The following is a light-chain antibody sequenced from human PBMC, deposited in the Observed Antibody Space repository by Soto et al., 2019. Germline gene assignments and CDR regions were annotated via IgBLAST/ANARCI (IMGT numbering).Light chain of an antibody. CDR1: QGIGNY. Sequence: IQLTQSPSSLSASVGDRVTFTCRASQGIGNYLAWYQQKPGKVPKLLIYAASTLQSGVPSRFSGSGSGTDFTLTISSLQPEDVATYYCQKYNSAPLLTFGGGTKVDIK. CDR2: AAS. J-gene: IGKJ4*01. V-gene: IGKV1-27*01. CDR3: QKYNSAPLLT.